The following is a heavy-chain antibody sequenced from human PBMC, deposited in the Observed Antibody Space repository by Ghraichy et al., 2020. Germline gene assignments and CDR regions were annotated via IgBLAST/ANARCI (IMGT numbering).Heavy chain of an antibody. CDR3: AGTISALPGDF. V-gene: IGHV3-7*01. D-gene: IGHD5-12*01. CDR1: GFTFSHYW. CDR2: IKQDGSEE. J-gene: IGHJ4*02. Sequence: LSLTCAASGFTFSHYWMSWVRQAPGKGLEWLANIKQDGSEEYYVDSVKGRFTISRDNAKNSLYLQMNSLRAKDTAVYYCAGTISALPGDFWGQGTLVTVSS.